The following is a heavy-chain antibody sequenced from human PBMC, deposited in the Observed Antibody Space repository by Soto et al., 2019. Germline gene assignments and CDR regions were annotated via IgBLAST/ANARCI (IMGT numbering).Heavy chain of an antibody. J-gene: IGHJ6*03. Sequence: GGSLRLSCAASGFTFSSYAMSWVRQAPGKGLEWVSAIRGSGGSTYYADSVKGRFTISRDNSKNTLYLQMNSLRAEDTAVYYCAKAPSTVTTSYYYYMDVWGKGTTVTVSS. D-gene: IGHD4-4*01. CDR1: GFTFSSYA. CDR3: AKAPSTVTTSYYYYMDV. CDR2: IRGSGGST. V-gene: IGHV3-23*01.